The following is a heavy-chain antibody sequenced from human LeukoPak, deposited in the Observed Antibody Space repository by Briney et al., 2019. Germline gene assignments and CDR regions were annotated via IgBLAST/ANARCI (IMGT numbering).Heavy chain of an antibody. Sequence: GGSLRLSCAASGFTFSSYSMNWVRQAPGKGLEWVAVISYDGSDKYYADSVKGRFTISRDNSKNTLYLQLNSLRGEDTAVYYCARDDARDFWSRYYFVYWGQGTLVTVSS. V-gene: IGHV3-30*03. CDR1: GFTFSSYS. J-gene: IGHJ4*02. CDR2: ISYDGSDK. D-gene: IGHD3-3*01. CDR3: ARDDARDFWSRYYFVY.